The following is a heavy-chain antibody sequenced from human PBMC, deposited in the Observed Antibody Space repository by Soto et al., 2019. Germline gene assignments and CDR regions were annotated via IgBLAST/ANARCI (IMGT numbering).Heavy chain of an antibody. CDR1: GGSVSGSF. Sequence: QVHLQQWGAGVLKPSETLSLSCAVYGGSVSGSFWSWIRQPPGRGLEWIGEINHSGSTNYGPSLKRRVTISVDTSKNQISLKLRSVTAADTAVYYCARGRPIWWVVRNFDTSVMDVWGKGTTVTVSS. CDR2: INHSGST. V-gene: IGHV4-34*01. D-gene: IGHD3-9*01. CDR3: ARGRPIWWVVRNFDTSVMDV. J-gene: IGHJ6*04.